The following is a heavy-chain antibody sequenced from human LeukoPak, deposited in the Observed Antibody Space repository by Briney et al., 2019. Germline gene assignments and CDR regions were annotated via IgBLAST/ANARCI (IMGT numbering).Heavy chain of an antibody. CDR2: ISSSGSTI. CDR1: GFTFSSYE. CDR3: ARVCCSSTSCYTPCDAFDI. V-gene: IGHV3-48*03. Sequence: GGSLRLSCAASGFTFSSYEMNWVRQAPGKGLEWVSYISSSGSTIYYADSVKGRFTISRDNAKNSLYLQMNSLRAEDTAVYYCARVCCSSTSCYTPCDAFDIWGQGTMVTVSS. D-gene: IGHD2-2*02. J-gene: IGHJ3*02.